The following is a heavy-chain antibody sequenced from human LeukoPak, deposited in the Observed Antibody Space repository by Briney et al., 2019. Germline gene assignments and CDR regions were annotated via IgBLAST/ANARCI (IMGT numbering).Heavy chain of an antibody. V-gene: IGHV3-30*02. Sequence: GGSLRLSCAASGFVFGDYGMHWVRQAPGKGLEWVTMVRNDGSDKYYADSVKGRFTISRDNSKNTLYLQMNSLRPEDTAVYYCAKHYYGSGSQKYYFDYWGQGTVVTVSS. J-gene: IGHJ4*02. D-gene: IGHD3-10*01. CDR3: AKHYYGSGSQKYYFDY. CDR2: VRNDGSDK. CDR1: GFVFGDYG.